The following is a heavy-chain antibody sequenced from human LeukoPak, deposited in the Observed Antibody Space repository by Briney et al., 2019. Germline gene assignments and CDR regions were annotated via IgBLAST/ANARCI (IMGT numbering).Heavy chain of an antibody. V-gene: IGHV3-30*18. CDR1: GXTFXSXX. J-gene: IGHJ4*02. CDR2: ISXDGNNQ. Sequence: PGRSLRLSCAASGXTFXSXXXXXVXXXPGXXXXWXAVISXDGNNQYYADSVKGRFTISRDNSKNTLYLQMNSLRAEDTAVYYCAKSWGIFTYYFDYWGQGTLVTVSS. D-gene: IGHD3-16*01. CDR3: AKSWGIFTYYFDY.